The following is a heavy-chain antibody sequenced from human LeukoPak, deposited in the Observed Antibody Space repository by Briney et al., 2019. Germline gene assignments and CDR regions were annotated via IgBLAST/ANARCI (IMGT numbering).Heavy chain of an antibody. V-gene: IGHV4-59*12. CDR1: GGSFSGYY. CDR3: ARGGSNPLNYYGMDV. D-gene: IGHD4-11*01. Sequence: SETLSLTCAVYGGSFSGYYWSWIRQPPGKGLEWIGYIYYSGSTNYNPSLKSRVTISVDTSRNQFSLKLSSVTAADTAVYYCARGGSNPLNYYGMDVWGQGTTVTVSS. CDR2: IYYSGST. J-gene: IGHJ6*02.